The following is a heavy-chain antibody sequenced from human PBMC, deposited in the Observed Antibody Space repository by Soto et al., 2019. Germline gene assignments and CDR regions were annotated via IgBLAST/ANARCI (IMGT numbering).Heavy chain of an antibody. V-gene: IGHV3-23*01. CDR1: GCTFSSYA. D-gene: IGHD3-10*01. CDR2: SSGSGCST. CDR3: AKAPGYYYYYMDV. Sequence: GGSLRLSCAASGCTFSSYAMSWVRQAQGKGLGWDSASSGSGCSTYYADSVKDRFTISRDNSKNTQYLQMNSRRVEDTAVYYCAKAPGYYYYYMDVWGKGTTVTVSS. J-gene: IGHJ6*03.